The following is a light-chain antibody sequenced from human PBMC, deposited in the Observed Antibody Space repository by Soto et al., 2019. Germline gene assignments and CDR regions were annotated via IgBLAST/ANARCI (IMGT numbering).Light chain of an antibody. CDR2: EVS. Sequence: QSVLTQPASVSGSPGQSIPISCTGTSSDVGGYNYVSWYQQYPGKAPKLIIYEVSNRPSGLSNRFSGSKSGNTASLTISGLQAEDEADYYCSSYTSFSTVLFGGGTKLTVL. CDR1: SSDVGGYNY. J-gene: IGLJ2*01. V-gene: IGLV2-14*01. CDR3: SSYTSFSTVL.